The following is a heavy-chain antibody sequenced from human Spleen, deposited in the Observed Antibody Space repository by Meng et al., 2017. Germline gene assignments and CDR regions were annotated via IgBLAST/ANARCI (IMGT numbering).Heavy chain of an antibody. V-gene: IGHV4-39*07. J-gene: IGHJ4*02. D-gene: IGHD4-11*01. Sequence: GSLRLSCSVSGASMYSNSYYWGWIRQPPGKGLEWIGSIDYHGSPYYNPSLRSRVTISIDTSRNQFSLKLSSVTAADSAVYYCARGPTTMAHDFDYWGQGTLVTVSS. CDR3: ARGPTTMAHDFDY. CDR1: GASMYSNSYY. CDR2: IDYHGSP.